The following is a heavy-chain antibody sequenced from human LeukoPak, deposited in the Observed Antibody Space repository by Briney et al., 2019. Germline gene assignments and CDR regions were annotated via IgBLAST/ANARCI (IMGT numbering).Heavy chain of an antibody. J-gene: IGHJ4*02. CDR3: ARDSSLLLWFGEAHPPAY. Sequence: ASVKVSGKASGYTFTSYYMHWVRQAPGQGLEWMGIINPSGGSTSYAQKFQGRVTMTRDTSTSTVYMELSSLRSEDTAVYYCARDSSLLLWFGEAHPPAYWGQGTLVTVSS. CDR2: INPSGGST. D-gene: IGHD3-10*01. V-gene: IGHV1-46*01. CDR1: GYTFTSYY.